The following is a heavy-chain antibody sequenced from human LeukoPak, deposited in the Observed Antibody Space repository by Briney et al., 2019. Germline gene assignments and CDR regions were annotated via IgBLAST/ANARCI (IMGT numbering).Heavy chain of an antibody. V-gene: IGHV1-2*02. J-gene: IGHJ3*02. CDR1: VYTFTGYY. Sequence: ASVKVSCKASVYTFTGYYMHGVRQAPCQGLEWMGWINPNSGGTNYAQKFRGRVTMPRDTSISTAYMELSRLRSDDTAVYDCARGGYCSSTSCYTQFHDAFDIWGQGTMVTVSS. D-gene: IGHD2-2*02. CDR3: ARGGYCSSTSCYTQFHDAFDI. CDR2: INPNSGGT.